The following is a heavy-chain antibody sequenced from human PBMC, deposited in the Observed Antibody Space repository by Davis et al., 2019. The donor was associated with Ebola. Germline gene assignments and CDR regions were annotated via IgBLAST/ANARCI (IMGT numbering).Heavy chain of an antibody. CDR2: IIPILGIA. V-gene: IGHV1-69*02. CDR1: GGTFSSYT. D-gene: IGHD1-26*01. CDR3: ASYQVVGAITVDY. Sequence: SVQVSCKASGGTFSSYTISWVRQAPGQGLEWMGRIIPILGIANYAQKFQGRVTITADKSTSTAYMELSSLRSEDTAVYYCASYQVVGAITVDYWGQGTLVTVSS. J-gene: IGHJ4*02.